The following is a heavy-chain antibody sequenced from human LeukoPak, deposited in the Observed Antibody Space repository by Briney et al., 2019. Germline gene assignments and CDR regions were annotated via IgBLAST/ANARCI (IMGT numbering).Heavy chain of an antibody. CDR3: AREDWYYFDY. Sequence: PGGSLRLSCAASGFTFSSYAMHWVRQAPGKGLEWVAVMSYDGSNKYYADSVKGRFTISRDNSKNTLYLQMNSLRAEDTAVYYCAREDWYYFDYWGQGTLVTVSS. CDR1: GFTFSSYA. J-gene: IGHJ4*02. CDR2: MSYDGSNK. V-gene: IGHV3-30*04. D-gene: IGHD3-9*01.